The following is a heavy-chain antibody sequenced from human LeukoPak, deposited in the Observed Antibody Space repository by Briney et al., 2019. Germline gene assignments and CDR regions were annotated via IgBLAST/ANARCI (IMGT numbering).Heavy chain of an antibody. J-gene: IGHJ3*01. Sequence: GGSLRLSCAASGFSFSDYYMIWLRQAPGKRLEWLSSINGSADRILYADSVKGRFTISRDNAKNSLFLQMDSLRAEDTAVYFCARDRDVRVVHAHYDAYDVWGQGTVVTVSS. CDR3: ARDRDVRVVHAHYDAYDV. CDR1: GFSFSDYY. V-gene: IGHV3-11*01. CDR2: INGSADRI. D-gene: IGHD2-15*01.